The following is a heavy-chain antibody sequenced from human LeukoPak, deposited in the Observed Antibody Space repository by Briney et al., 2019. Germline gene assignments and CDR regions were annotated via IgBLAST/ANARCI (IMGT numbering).Heavy chain of an antibody. CDR1: GFTFSTYA. CDR2: IRSKAYGGTT. V-gene: IGHV3-49*04. J-gene: IGHJ3*02. D-gene: IGHD6-6*01. CDR3: TRTAPYSSSPKWGVGAFDI. Sequence: GGSLRLSCAASGFTFSTYAMSWVRQAPGKGLEWVGFIRSKAYGGTTEYAASVKGRFTISRDDSKSIAYLQMNSLKTEDTAVYYCTRTAPYSSSPKWGVGAFDIWGQGTMVTVSS.